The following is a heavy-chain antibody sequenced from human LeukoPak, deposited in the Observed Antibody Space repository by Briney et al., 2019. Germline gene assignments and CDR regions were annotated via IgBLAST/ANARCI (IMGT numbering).Heavy chain of an antibody. CDR1: GGSISSSSFY. D-gene: IGHD3-22*01. Sequence: PSETLSLTCTVSGGSISSSSFYWGWIRQPPGKGLEWIGSIYYRGSTYYNPSLKSRVTISVDMSENQVSLKLRSVTAADTAVYYCTEFYFDRSGYADYWGRGTLVTVSS. J-gene: IGHJ4*02. V-gene: IGHV4-39*01. CDR3: TEFYFDRSGYADY. CDR2: IYYRGST.